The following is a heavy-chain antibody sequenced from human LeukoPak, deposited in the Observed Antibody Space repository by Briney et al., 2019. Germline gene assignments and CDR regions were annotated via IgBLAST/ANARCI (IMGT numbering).Heavy chain of an antibody. D-gene: IGHD3-22*01. CDR3: ARWWDSSGYYPDAFDI. CDR2: IYTSGST. V-gene: IGHV4-39*07. Sequence: SETLSLTCTVSGGSISSSSYYWGWIRQPPGKGLEWIGRIYTSGSTNYNPSLKSRVTMSVDTSKNQFSLKLSSVTAADTAVYYCARWWDSSGYYPDAFDIWGQGTMVTASS. J-gene: IGHJ3*02. CDR1: GGSISSSSYY.